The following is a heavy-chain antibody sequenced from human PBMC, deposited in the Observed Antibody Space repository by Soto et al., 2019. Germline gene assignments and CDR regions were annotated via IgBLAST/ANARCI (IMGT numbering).Heavy chain of an antibody. CDR2: INPSGGST. Sequence: GASVNVSCKASGYCFTSYYMHWVRQAPGQGLQWRGLINPSGGSTSYEPKSQGRLFMTTGKNTSTVFMEQSSLRSDDTAVYYCGGDGNTYYYDRCRSFDPWGQGTLVTVSS. CDR1: GYCFTSYY. J-gene: IGHJ5*02. V-gene: IGHV1-46*01. CDR3: GGDGNTYYYDRCRSFDP. D-gene: IGHD3-22*01.